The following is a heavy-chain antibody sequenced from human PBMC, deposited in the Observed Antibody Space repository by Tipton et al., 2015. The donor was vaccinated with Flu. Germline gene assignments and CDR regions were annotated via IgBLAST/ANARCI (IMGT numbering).Heavy chain of an antibody. D-gene: IGHD2-21*01. J-gene: IGHJ4*02. V-gene: IGHV4-38-2*02. CDR1: GFSVSSVFY. CDR2: FYDSGAS. Sequence: LFCTVSGFSVSSVFYWAWIRQPPGKGLEWLGSFYDSGASYYNPSLKSRVTISLDTSKSHFSLKLSSVTAGDTAVYYCARLEGAFEAGDCVGSNCWITLWGQGTLVTVSS. CDR3: ARLEGAFEAGDCVGSNCWITL.